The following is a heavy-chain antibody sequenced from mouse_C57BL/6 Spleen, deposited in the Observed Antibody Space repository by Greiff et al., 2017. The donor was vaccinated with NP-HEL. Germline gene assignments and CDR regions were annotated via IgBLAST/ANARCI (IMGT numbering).Heavy chain of an antibody. Sequence: VQLQQSGAELVKPGASVKISCKASGYAFSSYWMNWVKQRPGKGLEWIGQIYPGDGDTNYNGKFKGKATLTADKSSSTAYMQLSSLTSEDSAVYFGARRGYGSSYAIYWYFDVWGTGTTVTVSS. CDR3: ARRGYGSSYAIYWYFDV. J-gene: IGHJ1*03. CDR1: GYAFSSYW. CDR2: IYPGDGDT. V-gene: IGHV1-80*01. D-gene: IGHD1-1*01.